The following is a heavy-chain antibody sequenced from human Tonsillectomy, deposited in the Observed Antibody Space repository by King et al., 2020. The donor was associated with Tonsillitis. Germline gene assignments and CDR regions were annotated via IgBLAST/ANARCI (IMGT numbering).Heavy chain of an antibody. V-gene: IGHV3-9*01. CDR1: GFTFDDYA. CDR2: ISWNSGSI. J-gene: IGHJ4*02. D-gene: IGHD3-10*01. Sequence: QLVQSGGGLVQPGRSLRLSCAASGFTFDDYAMHWVRQAPGKGLEWVSGISWNSGSIGYADSVKGRFTISRDNAKNSLYLQMDSLRAEDTALYYCAAVGEYYGSGSYVVWGQGTLVTVSS. CDR3: AAVGEYYGSGSYVV.